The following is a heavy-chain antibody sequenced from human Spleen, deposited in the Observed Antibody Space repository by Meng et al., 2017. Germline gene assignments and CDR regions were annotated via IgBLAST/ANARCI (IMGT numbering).Heavy chain of an antibody. CDR1: GFTFTDHW. V-gene: IGHV3-74*01. J-gene: IGHJ4*02. CDR2: INPDGSNP. CDR3: AKDSGGNGGNFGFAY. Sequence: ETLSLTCAASGFTFTDHWMHWVRQGPGKGLVWVSRINPDGSNPTYADSVKGRFTISRDNSKNTLYLQMNSLQADDTAVYYCAKDSGGNGGNFGFAYWGQGTLVTVSS. D-gene: IGHD4-23*01.